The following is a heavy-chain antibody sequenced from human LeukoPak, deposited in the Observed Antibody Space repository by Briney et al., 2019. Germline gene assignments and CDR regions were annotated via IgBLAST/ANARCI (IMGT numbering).Heavy chain of an antibody. J-gene: IGHJ1*01. CDR3: LKDVNPYSSGWQQFFQH. D-gene: IGHD6-19*01. Sequence: GGSLRLSCSASGFTFSSYAMHWVRQAPGKGLEYVSAISNNGGNTYYADSVKGRFTISRDNSRDTLYLQMSSLRAEDTAVYYCLKDVNPYSSGWQQFFQHWGQGTLVTVSS. CDR2: ISNNGGNT. V-gene: IGHV3-64D*09. CDR1: GFTFSSYA.